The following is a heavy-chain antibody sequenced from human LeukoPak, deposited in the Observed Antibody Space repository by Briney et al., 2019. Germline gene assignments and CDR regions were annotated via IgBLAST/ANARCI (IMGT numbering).Heavy chain of an antibody. J-gene: IGHJ4*02. CDR1: GFSVSSNY. Sequence: PGGSLRLSCAASGFSVSSNYMNWVRQAPGKGLEWVSIIYSGGSTYYADSVKGRFTISRDNSKNTLYLQMNSLRAEDTAVYYCAKDPSPHPTIVGATTLDYWGQGTLVTVSS. CDR3: AKDPSPHPTIVGATTLDY. V-gene: IGHV3-53*01. D-gene: IGHD1-26*01. CDR2: IYSGGST.